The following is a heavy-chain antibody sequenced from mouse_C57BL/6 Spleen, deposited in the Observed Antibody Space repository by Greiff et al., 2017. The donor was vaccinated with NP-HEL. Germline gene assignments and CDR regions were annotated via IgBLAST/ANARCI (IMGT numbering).Heavy chain of an antibody. V-gene: IGHV14-4*01. Sequence: EVQRVESGAELVRPGASVKLSCTASGFNIKDDYMHWVKQRPEQGLEWIGWIDPENGDTEYASKFQGKATITADTSSNTAYLQLSSLTSEDTAVYYCTTGLGYWGQGTLVTVSA. J-gene: IGHJ3*01. CDR3: TTGLGY. CDR2: IDPENGDT. CDR1: GFNIKDDY.